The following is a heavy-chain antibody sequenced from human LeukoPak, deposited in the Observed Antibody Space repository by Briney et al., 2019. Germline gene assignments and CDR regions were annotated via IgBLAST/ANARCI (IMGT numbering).Heavy chain of an antibody. CDR1: GYTLTELS. J-gene: IGHJ6*03. CDR2: FDPEDGET. V-gene: IGHV1-24*01. D-gene: IGHD3-9*01. Sequence: ASVKVSCKVSGYTLTELSMHWVRQAPGKGLEWMGGFDPEDGETIYAQKFQGRVTMTEDTSTDTAYMELSSLRSEDTAVYYCARESLLRKQRGFDWLLGAHYMDVWGKGTTVTVSS. CDR3: ARESLLRKQRGFDWLLGAHYMDV.